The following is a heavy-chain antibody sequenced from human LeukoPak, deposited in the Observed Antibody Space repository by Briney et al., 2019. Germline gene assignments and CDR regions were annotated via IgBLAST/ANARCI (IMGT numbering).Heavy chain of an antibody. D-gene: IGHD7-27*01. CDR1: GGTFSSYA. V-gene: IGHV1-69*05. J-gene: IGHJ6*03. CDR3: AVTGLYNYFYYYYMDV. Sequence: SVKVSCKASGGTFSSYAISWVRQAPGHGLEWMGRILPIFGTANYAQKFQGRVTITTDESTSTAYMELSSLRSEDTAVYYCAVTGLYNYFYYYYMDVWGKGTTVTVSS. CDR2: ILPIFGTA.